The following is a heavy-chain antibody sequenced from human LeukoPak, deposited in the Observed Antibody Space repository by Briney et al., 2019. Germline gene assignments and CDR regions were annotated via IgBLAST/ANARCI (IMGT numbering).Heavy chain of an antibody. CDR1: GGSISSGSYY. Sequence: SETLSLTCTVSGGSISSGSYYWSWIRQPAGKGLEWIGRIYTSGSTDYNPSLKSRVTISVDTSKNQFSLKLSSVTAADTAVYYCARVGMGYMDVWGKGTTVTVSS. CDR3: ARVGMGYMDV. J-gene: IGHJ6*03. V-gene: IGHV4-61*02. CDR2: IYTSGST. D-gene: IGHD3-10*01.